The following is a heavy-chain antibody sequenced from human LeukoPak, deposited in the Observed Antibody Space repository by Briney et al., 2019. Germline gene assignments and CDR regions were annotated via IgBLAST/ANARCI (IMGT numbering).Heavy chain of an antibody. Sequence: PGGSLRLSCAASGFTFSSYSMNWVRQPPGKGLEWVSSISSTSTYIYYADSVKGRFTISRDNAKNSLYLQMNSLRAEDTAVYYCARALRFDWLSAYWGQGTLVTVSS. J-gene: IGHJ4*02. CDR3: ARALRFDWLSAY. V-gene: IGHV3-21*01. CDR1: GFTFSSYS. CDR2: ISSTSTYI. D-gene: IGHD3-9*01.